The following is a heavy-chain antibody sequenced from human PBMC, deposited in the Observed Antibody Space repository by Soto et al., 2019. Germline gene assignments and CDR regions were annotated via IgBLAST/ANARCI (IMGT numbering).Heavy chain of an antibody. V-gene: IGHV6-1*01. CDR1: GDSVSSNSVA. CDR3: ERDSDLVLLIGLDSFDI. Sequence: PSQTLSLTCAISGDSVSSNSVAWNWIRQSPSRGLEWLGRTYYRSKWYNDYAVSVKSRITINPDTSKNQFSLQLNSMTPEDTAVYYCERDSDLVLLIGLDSFDIWGQGTTVP. D-gene: IGHD2-21*01. J-gene: IGHJ3*02. CDR2: TYYRSKWYN.